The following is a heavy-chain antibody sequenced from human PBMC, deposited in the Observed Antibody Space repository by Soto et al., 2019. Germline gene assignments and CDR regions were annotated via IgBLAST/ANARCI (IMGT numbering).Heavy chain of an antibody. CDR1: GGTFSSYA. D-gene: IGHD3-22*01. Sequence: QVQLVQSGAEVKKPGSSVKVSCKASGGTFSSYAISWVRQAPGQVLEWMGGIIPIFGTANYAQKFQGRVTITADESTRPAYMELSSLRSEDTAVYYCARGGGYYYDSSGYYYFDYWGQGTLVTVSS. CDR2: IIPIFGTA. J-gene: IGHJ4*02. V-gene: IGHV1-69*01. CDR3: ARGGGYYYDSSGYYYFDY.